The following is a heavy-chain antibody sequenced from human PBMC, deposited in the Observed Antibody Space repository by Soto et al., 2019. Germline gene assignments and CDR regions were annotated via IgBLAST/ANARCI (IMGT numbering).Heavy chain of an antibody. D-gene: IGHD2-15*01. J-gene: IGHJ3*02. CDR2: FDPEDGET. CDR3: ATGDYCSGGSCFDAFDI. Sequence: ASVKVFCKVSGYTLTELSMHWVRQAPGKGLEWMGGFDPEDGETIYAQKFQGRVTMTEDTSTDTAYMELSSLRSEDTAVYYCATGDYCSGGSCFDAFDIWGQGTMVTVSS. V-gene: IGHV1-24*01. CDR1: GYTLTELS.